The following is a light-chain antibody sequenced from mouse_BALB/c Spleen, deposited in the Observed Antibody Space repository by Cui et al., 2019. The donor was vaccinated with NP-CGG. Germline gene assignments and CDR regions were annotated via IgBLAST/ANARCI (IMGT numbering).Light chain of an antibody. CDR2: GTN. CDR3: ALWYSNHWV. Sequence: QALLCQKSALTTSPGETVTLTCRSSTGAVTTSNYANWVQEKPDHLFTGLIGGTNNRAPGVPARFSGSLIGDKAALTITGAQTEDEAIYFCALWYSNHWVFGGGTKLTVL. J-gene: IGLJ1*01. V-gene: IGLV1*01. CDR1: TGAVTTSNY.